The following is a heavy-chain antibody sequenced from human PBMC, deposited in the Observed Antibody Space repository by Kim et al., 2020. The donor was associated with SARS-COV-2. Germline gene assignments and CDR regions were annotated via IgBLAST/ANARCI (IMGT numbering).Heavy chain of an antibody. V-gene: IGHV5-51*01. D-gene: IGHD3-9*01. CDR1: GYSFTSYW. CDR2: IYPGDSDT. CDR3: ARLPDFDWLLAPRHYYYYGMDV. Sequence: GESLKISCKGSGYSFTSYWIGWVRQMPGKGLEWMGIIYPGDSDTRYSPSFQGQVTISADKSISTAYLQWSSLKASDTAMYYCARLPDFDWLLAPRHYYYYGMDVWGQGTTVTVSS. J-gene: IGHJ6*02.